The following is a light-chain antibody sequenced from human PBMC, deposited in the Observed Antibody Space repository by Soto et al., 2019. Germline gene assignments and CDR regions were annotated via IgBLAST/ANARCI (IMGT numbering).Light chain of an antibody. CDR1: ERISSNF. V-gene: IGKV3-20*01. Sequence: VLTQSPDTLSLSPGERATLSCRASERISSNFLAWYQQRPGQAPRLLIYGASTRASGIRDRFSGSGSGTDFALTISRLEPEDFAVFYCQQYGTSPFTFGPGTTVEIK. J-gene: IGKJ3*01. CDR2: GAS. CDR3: QQYGTSPFT.